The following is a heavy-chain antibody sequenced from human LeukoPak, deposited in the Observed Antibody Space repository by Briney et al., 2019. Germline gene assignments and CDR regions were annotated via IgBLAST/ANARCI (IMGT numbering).Heavy chain of an antibody. J-gene: IGHJ5*02. V-gene: IGHV4-4*09. CDR1: GDSISSYF. D-gene: IGHD1-26*01. Sequence: SETLSLTCTVSGDSISSYFWSWIRQPPGQGLEWIAYIHSSGYTNYNPSLKSRVTISVDTSKNQFSLKVTSVTAADTAVYYCAKRQGPNSGSYDYFDPWGQGTLVTVSS. CDR2: IHSSGYT. CDR3: AKRQGPNSGSYDYFDP.